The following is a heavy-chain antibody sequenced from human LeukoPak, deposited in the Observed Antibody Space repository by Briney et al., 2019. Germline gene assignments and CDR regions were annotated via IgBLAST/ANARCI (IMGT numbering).Heavy chain of an antibody. CDR1: GYTLTELS. D-gene: IGHD6-13*01. CDR2: FDPEDGET. Sequence: RASVKVSCKVSGYTLTELSMHWVRQAPGKGLEWMGGFDPEDGETIYAQKFQGRVTMTEDTSTDTAYMELSSLRSEDTAVYCCATDGKVGIAAAGTGLYYGMDVWGKGTTVTVSS. CDR3: ATDGKVGIAAAGTGLYYGMDV. J-gene: IGHJ6*04. V-gene: IGHV1-24*01.